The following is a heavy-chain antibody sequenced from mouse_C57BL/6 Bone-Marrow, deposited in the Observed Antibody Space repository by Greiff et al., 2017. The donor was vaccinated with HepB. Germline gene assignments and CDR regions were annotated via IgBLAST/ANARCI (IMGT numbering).Heavy chain of an antibody. CDR1: GFNIKDDY. CDR2: IDPENGDT. J-gene: IGHJ2*01. Sequence: EVQLQQSGAELVRPGASVKLSCTASGFNIKDDYMHWVKQRPEQGLEWIGWIDPENGDTEYASKFQGKATITADTSSNTAYLQLSSLTSEDTAVYYCTSTTGVFDYWGQGTTLTVSS. D-gene: IGHD1-1*01. V-gene: IGHV14-4*01. CDR3: TSTTGVFDY.